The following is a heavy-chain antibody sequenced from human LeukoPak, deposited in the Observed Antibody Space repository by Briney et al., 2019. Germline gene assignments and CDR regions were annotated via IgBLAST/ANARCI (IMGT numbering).Heavy chain of an antibody. CDR1: GYTFTNYY. CDR3: ARRGSYDFWSGYYLDY. V-gene: IGHV1-46*01. Sequence: ASVKVSCKASGYTFTNYYIHWVRQAPGQGLGWMGIINPSGGSTDYAQKLQGRVTMTRDTSTSTVYMELSSLRSEDTAVYTCARRGSYDFWSGYYLDYWGQGTLVTVSS. CDR2: INPSGGST. D-gene: IGHD3-3*01. J-gene: IGHJ4*02.